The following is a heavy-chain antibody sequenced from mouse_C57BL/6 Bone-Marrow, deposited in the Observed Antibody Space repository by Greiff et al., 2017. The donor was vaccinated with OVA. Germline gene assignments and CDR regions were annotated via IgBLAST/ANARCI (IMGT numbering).Heavy chain of an antibody. CDR1: GYTFTSYW. D-gene: IGHD2-1*01. CDR2: IDPSDSYT. J-gene: IGHJ3*01. CDR3: AREGGTYGNYRFAY. V-gene: IGHV1-69*01. Sequence: VKLMESGAELVMPGASVKLSCKASGYTFTSYWMHWVKQRPGQGLEWIGEIDPSDSYTNYNQKFKGKSTLTVDKSSSTAYMQLSSLTSEDTAVYYGAREGGTYGNYRFAYWGQGTLVTVSA.